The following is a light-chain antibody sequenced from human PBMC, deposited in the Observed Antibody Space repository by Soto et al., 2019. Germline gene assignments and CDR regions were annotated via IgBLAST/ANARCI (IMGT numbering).Light chain of an antibody. CDR3: QSYDSSNQV. V-gene: IGLV6-57*01. CDR2: EDN. CDR1: SGSIASNF. J-gene: IGLJ3*02. Sequence: NFMLTQPHSVSESPGKTVTISCTRSSGSIASNFVQWYQQRPGSSPTTVIYEDNQRPSGVPDRFSGSIDSSSNSASLIISGLKTEDEADYYCQSYDSSNQVFGGGTKVTVL.